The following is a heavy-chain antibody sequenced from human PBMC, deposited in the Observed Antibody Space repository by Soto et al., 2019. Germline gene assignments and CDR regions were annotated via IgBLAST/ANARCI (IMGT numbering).Heavy chain of an antibody. V-gene: IGHV1-8*01. J-gene: IGHJ4*02. CDR3: ARVEYCGGDCYSSLFDY. D-gene: IGHD2-21*02. Sequence: GASVKVSCKASGYTFTSYDINWVRQATGQGLEWMGWMNPNSGNTGYAQKFQGRVTMTRDTSTSTVYMELSSLRSEDTAVYYCARVEYCGGDCYSSLFDYWGQGTLVTVSS. CDR1: GYTFTSYD. CDR2: MNPNSGNT.